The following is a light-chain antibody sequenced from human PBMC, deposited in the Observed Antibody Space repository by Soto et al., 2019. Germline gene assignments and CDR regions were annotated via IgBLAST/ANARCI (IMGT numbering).Light chain of an antibody. CDR2: AAS. Sequence: EIVMTQSPATLSVSLGESATLSCRASQTVVTNLAWYQQTPGQAPRLLIYAASTRATGIPARFSGSGSGTEFTLTISSLQSEDFAVYYCQQYYNWRQHTFGQGTNLEIK. CDR3: QQYYNWRQHT. J-gene: IGKJ2*01. CDR1: QTVVTN. V-gene: IGKV3-15*01.